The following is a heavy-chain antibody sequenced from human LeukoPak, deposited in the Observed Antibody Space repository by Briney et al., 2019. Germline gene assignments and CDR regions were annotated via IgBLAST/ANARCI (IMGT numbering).Heavy chain of an antibody. Sequence: GGSLRLSCAVSGFTFSSCSMNWVRQAPGKGLEWVSYISSSSSTIYYADSVKGRFTLSRDNAKNSLYLQMNSLRAEDTAVYYCARGEKDYGSGSYEGDFDYWGQGTLVTVSS. CDR1: GFTFSSCS. V-gene: IGHV3-48*04. J-gene: IGHJ4*02. CDR2: ISSSSSTI. D-gene: IGHD3-10*01. CDR3: ARGEKDYGSGSYEGDFDY.